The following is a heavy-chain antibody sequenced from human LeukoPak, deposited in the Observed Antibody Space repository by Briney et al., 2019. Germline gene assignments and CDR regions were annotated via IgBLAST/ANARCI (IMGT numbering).Heavy chain of an antibody. D-gene: IGHD2-15*01. CDR2: IYTSGST. Sequence: WETLSLTCTVSGGTISTYFWSWLRQPAGKGLEWIGRIYTSGSTNYYPSLKSRVTMSVDTSKNQSSLKLSSVTAADTAVYYCAREEKAAQDYWGQGTLVTVSS. CDR3: AREEKAAQDY. CDR1: GGTISTYF. V-gene: IGHV4-4*07. J-gene: IGHJ4*02.